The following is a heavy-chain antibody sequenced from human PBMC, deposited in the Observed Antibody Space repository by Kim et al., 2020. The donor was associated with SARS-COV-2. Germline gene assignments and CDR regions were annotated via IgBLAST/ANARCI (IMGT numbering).Heavy chain of an antibody. Sequence: YADSVKGRFTITRDNSENTLYLQMNRLRAEETAVYYCARDGEYSSGGLDYWGQGTLVTVSS. V-gene: IGHV3-33*01. CDR3: ARDGEYSSGGLDY. D-gene: IGHD6-19*01. J-gene: IGHJ4*02.